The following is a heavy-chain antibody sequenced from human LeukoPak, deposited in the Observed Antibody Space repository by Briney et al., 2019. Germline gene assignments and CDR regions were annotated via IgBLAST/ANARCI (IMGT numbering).Heavy chain of an antibody. Sequence: GGSLRLSCAASGFTFINYWMHWVRQAPGKGLVWVSRINGDGSTISYADSVKGRFTTSRDNAKNTLYLQMNSLRAEDTAVYYCAKEAAAADFDYWGQGTLVTVSP. CDR2: INGDGSTI. V-gene: IGHV3-74*01. CDR1: GFTFINYW. CDR3: AKEAAAADFDY. D-gene: IGHD6-13*01. J-gene: IGHJ4*02.